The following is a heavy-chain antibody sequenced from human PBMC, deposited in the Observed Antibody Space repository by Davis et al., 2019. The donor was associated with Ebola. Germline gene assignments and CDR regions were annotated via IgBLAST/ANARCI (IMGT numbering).Heavy chain of an antibody. Sequence: GSLKISCAASGFTFSSYSMNWVRQAPGKGLEWVSYISSSSSTIYYADSVKGRFTISRDNAKNSLYLQMNSLRAEDTAVYYCAKSGLSFGVVKYHYGMDVWGKGTTVTVSS. D-gene: IGHD3-3*01. CDR1: GFTFSSYS. V-gene: IGHV3-48*01. CDR2: ISSSSSTI. J-gene: IGHJ6*04. CDR3: AKSGLSFGVVKYHYGMDV.